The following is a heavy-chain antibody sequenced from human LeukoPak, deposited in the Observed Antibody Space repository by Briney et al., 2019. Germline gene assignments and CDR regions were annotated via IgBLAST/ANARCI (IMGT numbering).Heavy chain of an antibody. CDR1: GGTFSSYA. J-gene: IGHJ4*02. D-gene: IGHD3-22*01. CDR2: IIPIFGTA. V-gene: IGHV1-69*13. Sequence: SVKVSCKASGGTFSSYAISWVRQAPGQGLEWMGGIIPIFGTANYAQKFQGRVTITADESTSTAYMELSSLRSEDTAVYYCARDTRDYYDRSGFLSVFDYWGQGTLVTVSS. CDR3: ARDTRDYYDRSGFLSVFDY.